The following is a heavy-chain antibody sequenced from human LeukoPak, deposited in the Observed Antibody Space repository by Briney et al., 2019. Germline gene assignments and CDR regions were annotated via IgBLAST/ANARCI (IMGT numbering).Heavy chain of an antibody. CDR2: IYWNDDK. V-gene: IGHV2-5*01. Sequence: SGPTLVKPTQTLTLTCTFSGFSLSTSGVGVGWIRQPPGKALEWLALIYWNDDKRYSPSLKSRLTVTKDTSKNQVVLTMTNMDPVDTATYYCAHSSDYDFWSGYYFDYWGQGTLVTVSS. CDR3: AHSSDYDFWSGYYFDY. D-gene: IGHD3-3*01. J-gene: IGHJ4*02. CDR1: GFSLSTSGVG.